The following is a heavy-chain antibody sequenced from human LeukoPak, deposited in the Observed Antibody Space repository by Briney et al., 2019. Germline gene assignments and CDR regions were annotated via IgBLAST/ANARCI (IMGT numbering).Heavy chain of an antibody. CDR1: GGTFSSYA. Sequence: VASVKVSCKASGGTFSSYAISWVRQAPGQGLEWMGGIIPIFGTANYAQKFQGRVTITADESTSTAYMELSSLRSEDTAVYYCARGLLGPDYYYYGMDVWGQGTTVTVSS. J-gene: IGHJ6*02. V-gene: IGHV1-69*01. CDR3: ARGLLGPDYYYYGMDV. CDR2: IIPIFGTA.